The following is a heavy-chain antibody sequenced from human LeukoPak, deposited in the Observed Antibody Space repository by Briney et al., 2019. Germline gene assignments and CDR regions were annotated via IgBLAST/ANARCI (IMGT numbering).Heavy chain of an antibody. CDR1: GYSISSGYY. CDR2: IYHSGST. CDR3: ARLPTAFYYYYMDV. J-gene: IGHJ6*03. V-gene: IGHV4-38-2*01. D-gene: IGHD4-17*01. Sequence: SETLSLTCAVSGYSISSGYYWGWIRQPPGKGLEWIGSIYHSGSTYYNPSLKSRVTISVDTSKNQFSLKLSSVTAADTAVYYCARLPTAFYYYYMDVWGKGTTVTVSS.